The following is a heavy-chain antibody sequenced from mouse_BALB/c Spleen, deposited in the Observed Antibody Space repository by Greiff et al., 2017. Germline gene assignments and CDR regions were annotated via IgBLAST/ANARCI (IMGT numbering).Heavy chain of an antibody. J-gene: IGHJ4*01. CDR1: GFTFSSFG. Sequence: EVQGVESGGGLVQPGGSRKLSCAASGFTFSSFGMHWVRQAPEKGLEWVAYISSGSSTIYYADTVKGRFTISRDNPKNTLFLQMTSLRSEDTAMYYCARWWLRRSYYALDYWGQGTSVTVS. CDR3: ARWWLRRSYYALDY. D-gene: IGHD2-2*01. CDR2: ISSGSSTI. V-gene: IGHV5-17*02.